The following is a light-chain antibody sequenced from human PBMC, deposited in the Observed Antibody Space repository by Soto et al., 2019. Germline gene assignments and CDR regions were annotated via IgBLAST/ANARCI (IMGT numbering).Light chain of an antibody. CDR3: QQYNSYWP. CDR2: KAS. V-gene: IGKV1-5*03. J-gene: IGKJ1*01. CDR1: QSISSW. Sequence: DIQMTQSPSTLSASVGDRVTITCRASQSISSWLAWYQQKPGKAPKLLIYKASSFESGVPSRFSGRGSWTAFTLTISSLQPDDFATYDCQQYNSYWPFGQGTKVEIK.